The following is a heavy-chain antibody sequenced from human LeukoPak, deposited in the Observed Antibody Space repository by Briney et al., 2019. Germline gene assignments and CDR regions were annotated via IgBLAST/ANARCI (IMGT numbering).Heavy chain of an antibody. V-gene: IGHV4-38-2*02. D-gene: IGHD4-17*01. CDR3: ARDYGDYPDY. CDR2: IYHSGST. CDR1: GYSISSGYY. Sequence: PSETLSLTCTVSGYSISSGYYWGWIRQPPGKGLEWIGSIYHSGSTYYNPSLKSRVTMSVDTSKNQFSLKLSSVTAADTAVYYCARDYGDYPDYWGQGTLVTVSS. J-gene: IGHJ4*02.